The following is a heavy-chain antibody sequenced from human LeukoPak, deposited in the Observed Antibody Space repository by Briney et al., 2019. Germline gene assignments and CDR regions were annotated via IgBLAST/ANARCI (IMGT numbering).Heavy chain of an antibody. CDR3: ARDEYSSSWYYFDY. V-gene: IGHV1-18*01. CDR2: ISAHSGNT. CDR1: GYTFTSYG. J-gene: IGHJ4*02. D-gene: IGHD6-13*01. Sequence: ASVKVSCKASGYTFTSYGISWVRQAPGQELEWMGWISAHSGNTNYAQKFQGRVTMTTDTSTSTAYMELRSLRSDDTAVYYCARDEYSSSWYYFDYWGQGTLVTVSS.